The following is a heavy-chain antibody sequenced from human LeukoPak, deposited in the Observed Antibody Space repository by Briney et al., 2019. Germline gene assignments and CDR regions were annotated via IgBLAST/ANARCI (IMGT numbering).Heavy chain of an antibody. Sequence: SETLSLTCTVSGGSISSGSYYWSWIRQPAGKGLEWIGRIYTSGSTNYNPSLKSRVTISVDTSKNQFSLKLSSVTAADTAVYYCARVRKGSSSVSDAFDIWGQGTMVTVSS. J-gene: IGHJ3*02. CDR1: GGSISSGSYY. V-gene: IGHV4-61*02. CDR3: ARVRKGSSSVSDAFDI. D-gene: IGHD6-6*01. CDR2: IYTSGST.